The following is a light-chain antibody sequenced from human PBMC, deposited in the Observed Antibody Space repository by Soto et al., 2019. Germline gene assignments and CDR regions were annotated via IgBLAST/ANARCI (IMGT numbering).Light chain of an antibody. J-gene: IGKJ1*01. Sequence: DILMTQSPSFLSASVGDIVTITCRASQSISSYLNWYQQKPGKAPKLLIYAASSLQSGVPSRFSGSGSGTEFTLTISSLQPDDFATYYCQHYNSYSEAFGQGTKVDIK. CDR2: AAS. CDR3: QHYNSYSEA. V-gene: IGKV1-39*02. CDR1: QSISSY.